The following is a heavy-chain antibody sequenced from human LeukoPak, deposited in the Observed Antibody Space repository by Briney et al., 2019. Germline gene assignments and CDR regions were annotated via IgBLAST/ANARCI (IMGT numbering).Heavy chain of an antibody. CDR2: INPNSGGT. CDR1: GYTFTGYY. CDR3: ARDRAAAGTWFFAGFDY. V-gene: IGHV1-2*02. J-gene: IGHJ4*02. D-gene: IGHD6-13*01. Sequence: ASVKVFCKASGYTFTGYYMHWVRQAPGQGLEWMGWINPNSGGTNYAQKFQGRVTMTRDTSISTAYMELSRLRSDDTAVYYCARDRAAAGTWFFAGFDYWGQGTLVTVSS.